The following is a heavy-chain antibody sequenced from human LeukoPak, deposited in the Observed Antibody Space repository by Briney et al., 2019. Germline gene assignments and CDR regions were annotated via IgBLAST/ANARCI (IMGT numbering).Heavy chain of an antibody. CDR2: INPNSGGT. V-gene: IGHV1-2*04. J-gene: IGHJ4*02. D-gene: IGHD6-25*01. CDR1: GYTFTGYY. CDR3: VRATMYSSGVDY. Sequence: ASVKVSCKASGYTFTGYYMHWVRQAPGQGLEWMGWINPNSGGTNYAQKFQDWVTMTRDTSISTAYMELSRLRSDDTAVYYCVRATMYSSGVDYWGQGTLVNVSS.